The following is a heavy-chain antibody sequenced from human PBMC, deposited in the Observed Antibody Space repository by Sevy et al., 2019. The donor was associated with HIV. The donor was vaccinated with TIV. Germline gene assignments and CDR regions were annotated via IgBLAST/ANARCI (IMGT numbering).Heavy chain of an antibody. Sequence: GGSLRLSCAASGFTFSSYGMHWVRQAPGKGLEWAAVIWYDGSNKYYADSVKGRFTISRDNSKNTLYLQMNSLRAEDTAVYYCARGARRSPLDYWGQGTLVTVSS. CDR2: IWYDGSNK. CDR1: GFTFSSYG. CDR3: ARGARRSPLDY. V-gene: IGHV3-33*01. J-gene: IGHJ4*02.